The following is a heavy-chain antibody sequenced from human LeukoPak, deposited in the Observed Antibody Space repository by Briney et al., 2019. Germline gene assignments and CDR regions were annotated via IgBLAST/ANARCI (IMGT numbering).Heavy chain of an antibody. CDR3: ASSILAASDY. V-gene: IGHV3-74*01. CDR2: INSDGSST. J-gene: IGHJ4*02. Sequence: GGSLRLSCAASGFTFRSYWMHWVRQAPGKGLVWVSRINSDGSSTNYADSVKGRFTVSRDNAKNTLYLQMNSLRAEDTAVYYCASSILAASDYWGQGTLVTVSS. CDR1: GFTFRSYW. D-gene: IGHD3-9*01.